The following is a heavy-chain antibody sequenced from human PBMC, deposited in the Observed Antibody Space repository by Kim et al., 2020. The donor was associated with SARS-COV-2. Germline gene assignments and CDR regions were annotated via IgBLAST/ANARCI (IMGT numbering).Heavy chain of an antibody. D-gene: IGHD2-15*01. CDR2: ISFAGNIT. J-gene: IGHJ6*02. CDR1: GFTFGTDA. Sequence: GGSLRLSCAVSGFTFGTDAMHWVRQAPGKGLEWVALISFAGNITYYADSVKGRFTISRDNSKNILYLQMSSLGHDDTAVYFCARDHRDSNGMDVWGQGTT. V-gene: IGHV3-30*04. CDR3: ARDHRDSNGMDV.